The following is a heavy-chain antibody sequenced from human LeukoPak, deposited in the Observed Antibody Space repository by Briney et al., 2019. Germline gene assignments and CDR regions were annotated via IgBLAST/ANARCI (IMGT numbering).Heavy chain of an antibody. CDR2: INHSGST. CDR3: ARGDCSSTSCYFDY. D-gene: IGHD2-2*01. J-gene: IGHJ4*02. CDR1: GGSISGYY. V-gene: IGHV4-34*01. Sequence: SETLSLTCTVSGGSISGYYWSWIRQPPGKGLEWIGEINHSGSTNYNPSLKSRVTISGDTSKNQFSLKLSSVTAADTAVYYCARGDCSSTSCYFDYWGQGTLVTVSS.